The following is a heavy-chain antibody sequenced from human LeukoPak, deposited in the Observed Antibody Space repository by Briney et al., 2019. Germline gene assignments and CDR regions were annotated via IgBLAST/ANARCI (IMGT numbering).Heavy chain of an antibody. D-gene: IGHD3-3*01. Sequence: ASVKVSCKASRYTFTSYDINWVRQATGQGLGWMGWMNPNSGNTGYAQKFQGRVTITRNTSISTAYMELSSLRSEDTAVYYCARGTVRKDYDFWSGYSHYYYYMDVWGKGTTVTVSS. CDR3: ARGTVRKDYDFWSGYSHYYYYMDV. J-gene: IGHJ6*03. V-gene: IGHV1-8*03. CDR2: MNPNSGNT. CDR1: RYTFTSYD.